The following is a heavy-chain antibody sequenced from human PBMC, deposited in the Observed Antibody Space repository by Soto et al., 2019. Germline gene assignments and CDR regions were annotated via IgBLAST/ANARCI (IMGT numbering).Heavy chain of an antibody. CDR2: IRSKAYGGTT. V-gene: IGHV3-49*03. D-gene: IGHD6-13*01. CDR1: GFTFGDYA. Sequence: GGSLRLSCTASGFTFGDYAMSWFRQAPGKGLEWVGFIRSKAYGGTTEYAASVKGRFTISRDDSKSIAYLQMNSLKTEDTAVYYCTRDPPAAAGKAFDIWGQGTMVTVSS. J-gene: IGHJ3*02. CDR3: TRDPPAAAGKAFDI.